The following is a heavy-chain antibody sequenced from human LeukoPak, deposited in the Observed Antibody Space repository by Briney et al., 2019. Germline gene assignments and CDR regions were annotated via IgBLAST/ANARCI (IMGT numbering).Heavy chain of an antibody. J-gene: IGHJ4*02. CDR2: IIPIFGTA. Sequence: SVKVSCKASGYTFTSYAISWVRQAPGQGLEWMGGIIPIFGTANYAQKFQGRVTITADESTSTAYMELSSLRSEDTAVYYCARLIPKNYDYVWGSYPEDYWGQGTLVTVSS. D-gene: IGHD3-16*02. V-gene: IGHV1-69*13. CDR3: ARLIPKNYDYVWGSYPEDY. CDR1: GYTFTSYA.